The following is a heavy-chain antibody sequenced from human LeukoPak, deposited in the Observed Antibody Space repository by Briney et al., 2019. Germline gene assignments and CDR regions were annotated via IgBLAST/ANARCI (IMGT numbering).Heavy chain of an antibody. CDR1: GPTFNRDW. Sequence: PGGSLRLSCTNSGPTFNRDWMGWLRQAPGKGLEWLAHIKPDESRIFYADSVKGRIALSRDNAKNSVHLQMNSLRAEDTAVYFCARLILWETSNAFDIWGQGTMVTVSS. J-gene: IGHJ3*02. CDR2: IKPDESRI. D-gene: IGHD1-26*01. V-gene: IGHV3-7*03. CDR3: ARLILWETSNAFDI.